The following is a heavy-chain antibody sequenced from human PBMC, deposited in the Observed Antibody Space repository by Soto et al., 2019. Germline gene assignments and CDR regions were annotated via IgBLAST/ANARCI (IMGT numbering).Heavy chain of an antibody. D-gene: IGHD2-15*01. J-gene: IGHJ2*01. CDR2: TRNKANSYTT. CDR1: GFIFSDYY. CDR3: ARDRYCSGGSCYVAWYFDL. V-gene: IGHV3-72*01. Sequence: GGSLRLSCAASGFIFSDYYMDWVRQAPGKGLEWLGRTRNKANSYTTEYAASVKGRFTISRDDSKNSLYLQINSLKTEDTAVYYCARDRYCSGGSCYVAWYFDLWGRGTLVTSPQ.